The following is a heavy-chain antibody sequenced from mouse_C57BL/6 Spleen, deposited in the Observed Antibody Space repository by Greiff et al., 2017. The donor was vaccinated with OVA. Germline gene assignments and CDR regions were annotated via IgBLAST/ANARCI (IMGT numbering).Heavy chain of an antibody. CDR2: INPSSGYT. D-gene: IGHD1-1*01. Sequence: QVQLKESGAELAKPGASVKLSCKASGYTFTSYWMHWVKQRPGQGLEWIGYINPSSGYTKYNQKSKDKATLTANKSSSTAYRQLSSLTYEDSAVYYCARSGYGSSYKAMDYWGQGTSVTVSS. J-gene: IGHJ4*01. CDR3: ARSGYGSSYKAMDY. CDR1: GYTFTSYW. V-gene: IGHV1-7*01.